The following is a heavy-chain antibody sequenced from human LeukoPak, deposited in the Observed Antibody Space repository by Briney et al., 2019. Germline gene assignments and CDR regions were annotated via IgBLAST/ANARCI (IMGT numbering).Heavy chain of an antibody. J-gene: IGHJ4*02. CDR2: IYYSGST. D-gene: IGHD6-19*01. CDR3: ARRSVAVENYFDY. V-gene: IGHV4-39*01. Sequence: PSETLSLTCTVSGGSIITRSYNWGWIRQPPGKGLEWIGSIYYSGSTNYNPSLKSRVTIYVDTSKNQFSLRLTSVTAADTAEYYCARRSVAVENYFDYWGQGSLVTVSS. CDR1: GGSIITRSYN.